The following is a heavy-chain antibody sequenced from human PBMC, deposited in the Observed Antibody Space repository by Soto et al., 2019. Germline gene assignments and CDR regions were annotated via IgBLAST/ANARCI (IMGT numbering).Heavy chain of an antibody. D-gene: IGHD6-6*01. CDR3: ARANWKTGSSSDYYYYGMDV. Sequence: SVKVSCKASGGTFSSYAISWVRQAPGQGLEWMGGIIPIFGTANYAQKFQGRVTITADKSTSTAYMELSSLRSEDTAVYYCARANWKTGSSSDYYYYGMDVWGQGTMVTVSS. V-gene: IGHV1-69*06. J-gene: IGHJ6*02. CDR1: GGTFSSYA. CDR2: IIPIFGTA.